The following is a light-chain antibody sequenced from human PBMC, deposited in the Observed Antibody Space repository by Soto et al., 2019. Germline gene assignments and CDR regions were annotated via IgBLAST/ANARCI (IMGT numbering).Light chain of an antibody. CDR1: QNVSTY. CDR2: DAS. CDR3: QQRTNWLT. Sequence: EIVLTQSPATLSLSPGERVTLSCRASQNVSTYLAWYQQKPGQAPRLLIYDASDRATGIPARFSGSGSGTDFPLTISSPEPEDSAEYYCQQRTNWLTFGPGTKVDIK. J-gene: IGKJ3*01. V-gene: IGKV3-11*01.